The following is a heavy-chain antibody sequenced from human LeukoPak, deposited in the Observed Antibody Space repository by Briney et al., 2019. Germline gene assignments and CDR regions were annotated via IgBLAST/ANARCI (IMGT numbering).Heavy chain of an antibody. J-gene: IGHJ6*02. CDR1: GYAFSSYG. CDR2: ISAYNGNT. D-gene: IGHD6-13*01. Sequence: ASVTVSCKASGYAFSSYGISWVRQAPGQGLEWMGWISAYNGNTNYAQKVQGRVTLTTDTSTSTAYMEVRSLRSDDTAVYYCAREIWQQLVSYQYYGMDVWGQGTTVTVSS. CDR3: AREIWQQLVSYQYYGMDV. V-gene: IGHV1-18*01.